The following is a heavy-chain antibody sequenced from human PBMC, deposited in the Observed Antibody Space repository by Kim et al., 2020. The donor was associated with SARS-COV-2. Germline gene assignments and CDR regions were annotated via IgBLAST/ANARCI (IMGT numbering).Heavy chain of an antibody. CDR2: ISWKSGNK. D-gene: IGHD6-13*01. J-gene: IGHJ6*02. Sequence: GGSLRLSCAASGFTFDDYAMHWVRQGPGKGLEWVSGISWKSGNKGYADSVKGRFTISRDNVKNSLYLQMNSLRAEDTALYYCAKDSSRYGMDGWVQGTTVTVSS. V-gene: IGHV3-9*01. CDR3: AKDSSRYGMDG. CDR1: GFTFDDYA.